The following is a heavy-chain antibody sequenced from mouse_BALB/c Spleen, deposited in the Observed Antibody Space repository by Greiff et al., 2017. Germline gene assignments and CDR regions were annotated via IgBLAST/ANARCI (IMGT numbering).Heavy chain of an antibody. D-gene: IGHD2-4*01. CDR2: IWAGGST. CDR1: GFSLTSYG. CDR3: ARVMGLRPSYAMDY. J-gene: IGHJ4*01. V-gene: IGHV2-9*02. Sequence: VKVVESGPGLVAPSQSLSITCTVSGFSLTSYGVHWVRQPPGKGLEWLGVIWAGGSTNYNSALMSRLSISKDNSKSQVFLKMNSLQTDDTAMYYCARVMGLRPSYAMDYWGQGTSVTVSS.